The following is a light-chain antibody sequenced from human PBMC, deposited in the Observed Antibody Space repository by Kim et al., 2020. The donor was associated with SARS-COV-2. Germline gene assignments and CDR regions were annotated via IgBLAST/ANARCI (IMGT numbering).Light chain of an antibody. CDR1: QDISNY. V-gene: IGKV1-27*01. J-gene: IGKJ1*01. Sequence: GDRVTITCRASQDISNYLAWFQLKPGKAPKLLIYAASALQPGVPCRFSGSGSGTDFTLTVTSLQPEDVATYYCQKCDSAPWTFGQGTKV. CDR2: AAS. CDR3: QKCDSAPWT.